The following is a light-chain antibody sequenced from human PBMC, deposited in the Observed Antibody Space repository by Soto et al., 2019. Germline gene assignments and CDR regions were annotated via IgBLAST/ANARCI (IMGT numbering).Light chain of an antibody. CDR1: QSVSDW. CDR3: QQYNTFSPYT. V-gene: IGKV1-5*03. CDR2: KAS. J-gene: IGKJ2*01. Sequence: DIQMTQSPSTLSASVGDRVTLTCRASQSVSDWLAWYQQKPGKAPKLLIYKASNLESGVPSRFSGSGSGTEFTLTISSLQPDDSATYYCQQYNTFSPYTFGLGTKLEIK.